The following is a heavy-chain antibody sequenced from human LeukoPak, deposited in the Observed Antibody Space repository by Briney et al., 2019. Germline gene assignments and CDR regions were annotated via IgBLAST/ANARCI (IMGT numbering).Heavy chain of an antibody. J-gene: IGHJ4*02. CDR2: ISYEGSNI. Sequence: GRSLRLSCTASGFTFNSHGMHWVRQAPGKGLEWVALISYEGSNIKYADSVKGRFTISRDNSKNTLYLQMNSLRAEDTALYYCAKRGFCSGGSCYSFHFDYWGQGTLVTVSS. V-gene: IGHV3-30*18. D-gene: IGHD2-15*01. CDR1: GFTFNSHG. CDR3: AKRGFCSGGSCYSFHFDY.